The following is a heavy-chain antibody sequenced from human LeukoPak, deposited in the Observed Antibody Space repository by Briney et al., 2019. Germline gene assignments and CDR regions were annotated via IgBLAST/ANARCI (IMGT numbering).Heavy chain of an antibody. CDR2: IYHSGST. CDR3: ARGPPPDFDY. CDR1: GYSISSGYY. Sequence: PSETLSLSCTVSGYSISSGYYWGWIRQPPGKGLEWIGSIYHSGSTYYNPSLKSRVTISVDTSKNQFSLKLSSVTAADTAVYYCARGPPPDFDYWGRGTLVTVSS. J-gene: IGHJ4*02. V-gene: IGHV4-38-2*02.